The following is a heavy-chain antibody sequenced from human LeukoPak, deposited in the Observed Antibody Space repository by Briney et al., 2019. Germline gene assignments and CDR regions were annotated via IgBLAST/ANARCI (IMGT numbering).Heavy chain of an antibody. CDR2: IYHSGST. CDR3: ARLISGSQTLYYFDY. D-gene: IGHD1-26*01. V-gene: IGHV4-38-2*01. CDR1: GYSTSSGYY. J-gene: IGHJ4*02. Sequence: SETLSLTCAVSGYSTSSGYYWGWIRQPPGKGLEWIGSIYHSGSTYYNPSLKSRVTISVDTSKNQFSLKLSSVTAADTAVYYCARLISGSQTLYYFDYWGQGTLVTVSS.